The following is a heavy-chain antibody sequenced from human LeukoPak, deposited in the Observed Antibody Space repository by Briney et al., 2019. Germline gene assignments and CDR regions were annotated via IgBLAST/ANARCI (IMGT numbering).Heavy chain of an antibody. CDR3: ARDLVRTLVGYYYDSSPLGY. D-gene: IGHD3-22*01. J-gene: IGHJ4*02. V-gene: IGHV3-7*01. CDR1: GFTFSSYW. Sequence: GGSLRLSCAASGFTFSSYWMSWVRQAPGKGLEWVANIKQDGSEKYYVDSVKGRFTISRDNAKNSLYLQMNSLRAEDTAVYYCARDLVRTLVGYYYDSSPLGYWGQGTLVTVSS. CDR2: IKQDGSEK.